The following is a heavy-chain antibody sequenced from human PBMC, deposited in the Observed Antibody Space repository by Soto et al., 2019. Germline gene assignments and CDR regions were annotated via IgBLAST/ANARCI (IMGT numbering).Heavy chain of an antibody. CDR2: MYYSGTT. V-gene: IGHV4-30-4*01. CDR1: GDSISSGDYS. D-gene: IGHD3-10*02. Sequence: SETLSLTCTVSGDSISSGDYSWSWIRQPPGRGLEWLAHMYYSGTTYYNPSLKSRIAISVDTSKNLFSLKLSSVTAADTAVYYCARGFNDRGLTHDYWGQGTLVTVSS. J-gene: IGHJ4*02. CDR3: ARGFNDRGLTHDY.